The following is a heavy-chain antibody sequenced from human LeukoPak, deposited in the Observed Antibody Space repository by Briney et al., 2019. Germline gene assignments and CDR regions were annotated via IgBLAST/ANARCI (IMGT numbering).Heavy chain of an antibody. Sequence: ASVKVSCKASGYTFTGYYMHWVRQAPGQGLEWMGWINPNSGGTNYAQKFQGRVTMTRDTSISTAYMELSRLRSDDTAVYYCARGRGGSYYNWFDAWGQGTLVTVSS. CDR1: GYTFTGYY. V-gene: IGHV1-2*02. J-gene: IGHJ5*02. CDR3: ARGRGGSYYNWFDA. CDR2: INPNSGGT. D-gene: IGHD1-26*01.